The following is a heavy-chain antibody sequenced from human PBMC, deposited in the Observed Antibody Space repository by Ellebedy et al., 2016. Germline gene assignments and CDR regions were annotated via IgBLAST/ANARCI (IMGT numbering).Heavy chain of an antibody. D-gene: IGHD3-22*01. Sequence: GESLKISCAASGFTFSSYNINWVRQAPGKGLEWVSSISSSSSYIYYADSVKGRFTISRDNAKNSLYLQMSSLRAEDTAVYYCARDLDDSSGYYYPMIDYWGQGTLVTVSS. CDR2: ISSSSSYI. J-gene: IGHJ4*02. V-gene: IGHV3-21*01. CDR1: GFTFSSYN. CDR3: ARDLDDSSGYYYPMIDY.